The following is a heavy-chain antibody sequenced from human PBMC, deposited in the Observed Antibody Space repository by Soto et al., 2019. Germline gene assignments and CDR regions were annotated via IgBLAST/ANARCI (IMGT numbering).Heavy chain of an antibody. V-gene: IGHV4-59*02. CDR3: ARSYYDSTGLAVDP. CDR2: MYFGGSF. CDR1: GASVSNGY. J-gene: IGHJ5*02. Sequence: QMQLQASGPGLVKPSETLSLTCNVSGASVSNGYWSWIRQPPGKGLEWIGFMYFGGSFNYNPSLSSRGTISVETSKNQFSMKLTSVTASDTAVYFCARSYYDSTGLAVDPWGQGTLVTVSS. D-gene: IGHD3-22*01.